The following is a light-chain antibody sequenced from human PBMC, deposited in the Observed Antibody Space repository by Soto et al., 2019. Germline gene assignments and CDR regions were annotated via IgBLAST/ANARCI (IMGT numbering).Light chain of an antibody. J-gene: IGKJ1*01. CDR2: GAS. CDR3: QQHGSWT. V-gene: IGKV3-20*01. Sequence: EIVLTQSPGTLSLSPGERATLSCRASQSVSNNYLAWYQQKPGQAPRLLIYGASSRATGIPDRFSGSGSGTDFTLTISRLEPEDLAVYYCQQHGSWTFGQGTKVEIK. CDR1: QSVSNNY.